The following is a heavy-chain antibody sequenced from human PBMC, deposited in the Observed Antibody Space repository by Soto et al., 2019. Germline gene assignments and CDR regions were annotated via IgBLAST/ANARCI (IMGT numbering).Heavy chain of an antibody. J-gene: IGHJ4*02. CDR1: GGSFSGYH. Sequence: SETLSLTCVVSGGSFSGYHGSWIRQPPGKGLEWIGETSQSGGTNYNPSLKSRVTISIDTSKNQLSLKMNSVTAADTAVYYCTRGDINWGQGTLVTVSS. CDR3: TRGDIN. V-gene: IGHV4-34*01. CDR2: TSQSGGT.